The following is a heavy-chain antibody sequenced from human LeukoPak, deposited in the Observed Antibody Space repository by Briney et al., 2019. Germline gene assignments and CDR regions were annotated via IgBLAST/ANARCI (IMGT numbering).Heavy chain of an antibody. Sequence: GGSLRLSCAASGFTFSSDGMGWVRQAPGKGVEWGAFIRYDGSKKYYADSVRGGLTISRENRKNTLYMQMNRRRAGETPLYYVAKHGLTVYSGYESLYFAYWGQGTLVTAPS. CDR1: GFTFSSDG. D-gene: IGHD5-12*01. CDR3: AKHGLTVYSGYESLYFAY. J-gene: IGHJ4*02. CDR2: IRYDGSKK. V-gene: IGHV3-30*02.